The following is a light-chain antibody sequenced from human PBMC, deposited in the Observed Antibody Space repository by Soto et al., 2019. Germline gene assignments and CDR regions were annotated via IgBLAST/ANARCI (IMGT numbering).Light chain of an antibody. CDR2: DAS. J-gene: IGKJ2*01. V-gene: IGKV1-5*01. CDR3: QQYNDYSYT. Sequence: DIQMTQSASTLSASVGDRVTITCRASQTISSWLAWYQQKPGKAPKLLIFDASILESGVPSRLSGSGSGTDFTLSISSLQPDDFGTYYCQQYNDYSYTFGQGTKVDIK. CDR1: QTISSW.